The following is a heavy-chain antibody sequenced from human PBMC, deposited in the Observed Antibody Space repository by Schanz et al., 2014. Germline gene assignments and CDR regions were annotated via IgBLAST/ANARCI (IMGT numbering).Heavy chain of an antibody. CDR1: GFTFDEYA. CDR3: AKDLAVAGDY. D-gene: IGHD6-19*01. V-gene: IGHV3-9*01. J-gene: IGHJ4*02. Sequence: EVQVEESGGGLVQPGRSLRLSCAVSGFTFDEYAMHWVRQAPGKGLEWVSGISWNSGSIGYADSVKGRFTISRDNAKNSLYLQMNSLRAEDTALYYCAKDLAVAGDYWGQGTLVTVSS. CDR2: ISWNSGSI.